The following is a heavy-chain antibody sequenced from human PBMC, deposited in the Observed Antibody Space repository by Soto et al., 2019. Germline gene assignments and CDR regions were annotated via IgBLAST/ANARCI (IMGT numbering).Heavy chain of an antibody. CDR2: IYPGDSDT. V-gene: IGHV5-51*01. CDR3: ARHRNYDILTGHPDY. J-gene: IGHJ4*02. D-gene: IGHD3-9*01. Sequence: GESLKISCKGSGYSFTSYWMGWVRQMPGKGLEWMGIIYPGDSDTRYSPSFPGQVTISADKSIRTAYLQWSSLKASDTAVYYCARHRNYDILTGHPDYWGQGTTVTVSS. CDR1: GYSFTSYW.